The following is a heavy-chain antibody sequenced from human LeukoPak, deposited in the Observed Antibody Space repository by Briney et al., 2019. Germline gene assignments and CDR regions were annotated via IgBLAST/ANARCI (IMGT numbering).Heavy chain of an antibody. V-gene: IGHV4-59*08. CDR1: GASIISYY. CDR2: IYYSGST. CDR3: ARHQPGIAAPGVDY. D-gene: IGHD6-13*01. J-gene: IGHJ4*02. Sequence: SETLSLTCTVSGASIISYYWSWIRQPPGKGLEWIGYIYYSGSTNYNPSLKSRVTISVDTSKNQFSLKLSSVTAADTAVYYCARHQPGIAAPGVDYWGQGTLVTVSS.